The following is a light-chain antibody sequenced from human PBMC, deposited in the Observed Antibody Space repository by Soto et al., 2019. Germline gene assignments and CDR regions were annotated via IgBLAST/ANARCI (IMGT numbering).Light chain of an antibody. V-gene: IGLV2-14*01. CDR3: SSYTSSSTVI. CDR1: SSDVGGYDY. Sequence: QSALTQPASVSGSPGQSITISCTGTSSDVGGYDYVSWYQQHPGKAPKLMIYDVTNRPSGVSNRVSGSKSGTTASLTISGLHAEDEADYYRSSYTSSSTVIFGGGTKLTVL. CDR2: DVT. J-gene: IGLJ2*01.